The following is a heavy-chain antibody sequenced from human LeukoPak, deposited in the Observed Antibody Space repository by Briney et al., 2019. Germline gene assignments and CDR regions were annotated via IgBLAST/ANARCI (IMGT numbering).Heavy chain of an antibody. Sequence: PGGSLRLSCVASGFTFSAHGIHWVRQAPGKGLDWVTFTRYEGHYKYYADSVTGRFTVSRDNSKNTVYLQMNNLMTEDTAVYYCAKTRGVEGAFDIWGQGTRVTVSS. V-gene: IGHV3-30*02. CDR1: GFTFSAHG. J-gene: IGHJ3*02. CDR2: TRYEGHYK. D-gene: IGHD2-21*01. CDR3: AKTRGVEGAFDI.